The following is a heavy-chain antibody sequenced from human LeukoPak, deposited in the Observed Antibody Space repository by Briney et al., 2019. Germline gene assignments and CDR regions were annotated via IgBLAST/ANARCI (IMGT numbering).Heavy chain of an antibody. CDR1: GFTFSSYW. Sequence: GGSLRLSCAASGFTFSSYWMSWVRQAPGKGPEWVANIKPDGSGKYYVDSVKGRFTISRDNAENSLFLHVNSLRAEDTAVYYCARCAVAAAGDYWGRGTLVTVSS. J-gene: IGHJ4*02. CDR3: ARCAVAAAGDY. CDR2: IKPDGSGK. D-gene: IGHD6-13*01. V-gene: IGHV3-7*01.